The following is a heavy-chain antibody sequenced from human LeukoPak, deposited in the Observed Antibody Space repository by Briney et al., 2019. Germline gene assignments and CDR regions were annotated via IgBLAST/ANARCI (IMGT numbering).Heavy chain of an antibody. CDR2: ISGSGGST. V-gene: IGHV3-23*01. CDR1: GFTFSSYA. J-gene: IGHJ5*02. CDR3: GPSPAKQQWPET. Sequence: GGSLRLSCAASGFTFSSYAMSWVRQAPGKGLEWVSAISGSGGSTYYADSVKGRFTISRDNSKNTLYLQMNSLRAEDTAVYYCGPSPAKQQWPETWGQGTLVTVSS. D-gene: IGHD6-19*01.